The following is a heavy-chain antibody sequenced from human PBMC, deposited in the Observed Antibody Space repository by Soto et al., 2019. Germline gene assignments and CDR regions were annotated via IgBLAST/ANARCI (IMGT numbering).Heavy chain of an antibody. CDR3: ARGPYYGSGSYYLLGNYYYYYGMDV. D-gene: IGHD3-10*01. Sequence: SETLSLTCTVSGDCVSSGSYYWSWIRQPPGKGLEWIGYIYYSGSTNYNPSLKSRVTISVDTSKNQFSLKLSSVTAADTAVYYCARGPYYGSGSYYLLGNYYYYYGMDVWGQGTTVTVSS. V-gene: IGHV4-61*01. CDR2: IYYSGST. CDR1: GDCVSSGSYY. J-gene: IGHJ6*02.